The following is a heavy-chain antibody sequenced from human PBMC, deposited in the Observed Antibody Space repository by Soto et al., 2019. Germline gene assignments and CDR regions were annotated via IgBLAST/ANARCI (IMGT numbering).Heavy chain of an antibody. Sequence: QVQLQESGPGLVKPSQTLSLTCTVSGGSISSGGYYWSWIRQHPGKGLEWIGYIFYSGTTYYNPSRKSRTAISVDTSKNQFSLNLRSVTVADTAVYYCARDRGDYDFWSGTGGYFDFWGQGILVTVSS. J-gene: IGHJ4*02. CDR2: IFYSGTT. D-gene: IGHD3-3*01. V-gene: IGHV4-31*03. CDR1: GGSISSGGYY. CDR3: ARDRGDYDFWSGTGGYFDF.